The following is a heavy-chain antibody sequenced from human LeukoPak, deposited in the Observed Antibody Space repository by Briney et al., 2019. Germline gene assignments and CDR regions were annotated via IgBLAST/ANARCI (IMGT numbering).Heavy chain of an antibody. J-gene: IGHJ4*02. D-gene: IGHD6-13*01. Sequence: SETLSLTCTVSGYSISSGYYWGWIRQPPGKGLEWIGSIYHSGSTYYNPSLKSRVTISVDKSKNQLSLKLSSVTAADTAVYYCASSSWYFMPHDYWGQGTLVTVSS. V-gene: IGHV4-38-2*02. CDR2: IYHSGST. CDR3: ASSSWYFMPHDY. CDR1: GYSISSGYY.